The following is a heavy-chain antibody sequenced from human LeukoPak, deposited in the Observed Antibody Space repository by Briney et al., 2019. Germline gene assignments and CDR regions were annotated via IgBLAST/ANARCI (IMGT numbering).Heavy chain of an antibody. V-gene: IGHV3-48*01. Sequence: GGSLRLSCAASGFTFSSYSMNWVRQAPGKGLEWVSYISSSSSTIYYADSVKGRFTISRDNAKNSLYLQMNSLRAEDTAVYYCARDRLVYAFDIWGQGTMVTVSS. D-gene: IGHD6-19*01. CDR2: ISSSSSTI. CDR1: GFTFSSYS. CDR3: ARDRLVYAFDI. J-gene: IGHJ3*02.